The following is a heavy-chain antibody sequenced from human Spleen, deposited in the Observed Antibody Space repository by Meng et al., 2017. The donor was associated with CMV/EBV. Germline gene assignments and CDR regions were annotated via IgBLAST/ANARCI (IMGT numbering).Heavy chain of an antibody. Sequence: GGSLRLSCAASGFTVSSYYMSWVRQAPGKGLEWVSVIHSGGNTYYSDSAEGRFTISRDYSQNTLYLQMNSLRPDDTAIYYCAREAFCSGPTCVNSDRYFALWGRGTLVTVSS. V-gene: IGHV3-53*01. CDR1: GFTVSSYY. CDR2: IHSGGNT. CDR3: AREAFCSGPTCVNSDRYFAL. D-gene: IGHD2-15*01. J-gene: IGHJ2*01.